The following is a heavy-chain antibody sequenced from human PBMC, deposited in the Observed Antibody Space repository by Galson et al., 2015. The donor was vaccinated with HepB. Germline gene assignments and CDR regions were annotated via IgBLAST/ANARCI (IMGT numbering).Heavy chain of an antibody. CDR2: IKQDESEK. Sequence: SLRLSCAASGFTFSSYWMSWVRQAPGKGLEWVANIKQDESEKYYVDSVKGRFTISRDNAKNSLYLQMNSLRAEDTAVYYCARDSPVFLWFGVWTFWGQGTLVTVSS. J-gene: IGHJ4*02. CDR3: ARDSPVFLWFGVWTF. D-gene: IGHD3-10*01. V-gene: IGHV3-7*03. CDR1: GFTFSSYW.